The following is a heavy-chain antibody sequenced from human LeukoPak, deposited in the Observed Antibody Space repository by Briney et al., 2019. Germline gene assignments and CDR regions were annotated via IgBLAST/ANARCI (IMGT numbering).Heavy chain of an antibody. J-gene: IGHJ4*02. CDR3: ASTSGYDFWDMVY. CDR1: GFAFSKYA. CDR2: ISDDGRS. V-gene: IGHV3-30*04. D-gene: IGHD5-12*01. Sequence: GGSLRLSCAASGFAFSKYAMHWVRQAPGKGLEWVTIISDDGRSNYADSVEGRFTISRDNSKNTLYLQMSSLRAEDTAVYYCASTSGYDFWDMVYWGQGTLVTVSS.